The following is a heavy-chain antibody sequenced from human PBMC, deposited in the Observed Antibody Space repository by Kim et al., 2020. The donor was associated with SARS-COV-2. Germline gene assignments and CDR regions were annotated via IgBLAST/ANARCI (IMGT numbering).Heavy chain of an antibody. CDR1: GYRFSIYW. J-gene: IGHJ4*02. CDR3: ARPPLSGNNYSEY. V-gene: IGHV5-51*01. D-gene: IGHD1-20*01. Sequence: GESLKISCQASGYRFSIYWIAWVRQMPGRGLEWMGTIYPGDSDTSYSPSFEGQVTFSADKSTNTAYLQWSSLKSSDTAIYYWARPPLSGNNYSEYWGQGTLVTVSS. CDR2: IYPGDSDT.